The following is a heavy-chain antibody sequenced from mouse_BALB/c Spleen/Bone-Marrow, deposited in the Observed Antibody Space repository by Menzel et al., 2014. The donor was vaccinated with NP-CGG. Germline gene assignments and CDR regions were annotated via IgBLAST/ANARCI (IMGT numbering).Heavy chain of an antibody. CDR3: ARELGHYAMDY. D-gene: IGHD4-1*01. CDR1: GFSLTGYG. Sequence: QVQLKDSGPGLVAPSQSLSITCTVSGFSLTGYGVDWVRQPPGKGLEWLGMIWGDGSTDYNSALKSRLSISKDNSKSQVFLKMNSLQTDDTARCYCARELGHYAMDYWGQGTSVTVSS. CDR2: IWGDGST. J-gene: IGHJ4*01. V-gene: IGHV2-6-7*01.